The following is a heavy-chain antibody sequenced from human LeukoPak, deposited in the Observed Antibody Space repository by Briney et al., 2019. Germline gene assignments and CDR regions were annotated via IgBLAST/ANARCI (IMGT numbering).Heavy chain of an antibody. CDR3: ARVSQTPPPTYFDY. J-gene: IGHJ4*02. Sequence: SESLSLTCTVSGDSISSYYWSWILQPPGKGLEWIGYIYYSGSTNYNPSLKSRVTISVDTSKNQFSLRLSSVTAADTAVYYCARVSQTPPPTYFDYWGQGTLVTVSS. CDR2: IYYSGST. V-gene: IGHV4-59*01. CDR1: GDSISSYY.